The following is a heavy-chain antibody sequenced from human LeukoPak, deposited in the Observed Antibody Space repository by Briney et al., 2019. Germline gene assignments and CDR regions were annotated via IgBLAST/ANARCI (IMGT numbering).Heavy chain of an antibody. J-gene: IGHJ4*02. D-gene: IGHD4-17*01. CDR3: AKDKRRAYGDFDY. V-gene: IGHV3-23*01. CDR2: ISGSGGST. CDR1: AFTFSSYA. Sequence: PGGSLRLSCAASAFTFSSYAMSWGRQAPGKGREWVSAISGSGGSTYYADSVKGRFTIARDNSKNTLYLQMNSLRAEDTAVYYCAKDKRRAYGDFDYWGQGTLVTVSS.